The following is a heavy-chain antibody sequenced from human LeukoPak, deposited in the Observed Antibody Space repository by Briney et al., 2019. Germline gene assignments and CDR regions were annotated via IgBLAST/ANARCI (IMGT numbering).Heavy chain of an antibody. CDR3: TRGHAAMGEY. D-gene: IGHD5-18*01. Sequence: GGSLRLSCGPSDFTAISKYMTWVRQAPGKGLECVSVIHSNDNTYYAASVRGRFTISRDSSNHMLSLQMNSLRVEDTAVYYCTRGHAAMGEYWGQGTLVTVSS. CDR2: IHSNDNT. V-gene: IGHV3-53*01. CDR1: DFTAISKY. J-gene: IGHJ4*02.